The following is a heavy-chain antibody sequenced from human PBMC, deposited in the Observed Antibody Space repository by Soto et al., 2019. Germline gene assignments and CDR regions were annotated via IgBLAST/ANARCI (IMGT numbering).Heavy chain of an antibody. Sequence: GGSLRLSCSASGFTFSSYAMHWVRQAPGKGLEYVSAISSNGGSTYYADSVKGRFTISRDNSKNTLYLQMGSLRAEDTAVYYCARDILSGGAYPDSWGQGTKVTVSS. V-gene: IGHV3-64D*06. CDR1: GFTFSSYA. CDR2: ISSNGGST. J-gene: IGHJ5*01. D-gene: IGHD3-10*01. CDR3: ARDILSGGAYPDS.